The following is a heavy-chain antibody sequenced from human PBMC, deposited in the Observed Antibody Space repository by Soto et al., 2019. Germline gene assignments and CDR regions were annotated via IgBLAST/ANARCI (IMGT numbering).Heavy chain of an antibody. D-gene: IGHD2-15*01. CDR2: MNPNSGNT. CDR1: GYTFTYRY. CDR3: ARYDCSGGSCYWGY. J-gene: IGHJ4*02. Sequence: GASVKVSCKASGYTFTYRYLHWVRQATGQGLEWMGWMNPNSGNTGYAQKFQGRVTMTRNTSISTAYMELSSLRSEDTAVYYCARYDCSGGSCYWGYWGQGTLVTVSS. V-gene: IGHV1-8*02.